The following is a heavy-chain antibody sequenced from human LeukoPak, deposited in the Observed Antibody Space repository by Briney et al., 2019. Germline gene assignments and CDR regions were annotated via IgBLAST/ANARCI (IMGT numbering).Heavy chain of an antibody. D-gene: IGHD1-1*01. J-gene: IGHJ4*02. CDR1: GFTFRSYG. V-gene: IGHV3-23*01. CDR3: AKLEN. Sequence: GGSLRLSCAAAGFTFRSYGMTWARQAPGKGLEWVSSITGRGDSTYYADSVKGRFIISRDNSKNTLYLQMNSLRAEDTAIYYCAKLENWGQGTLVTVSS. CDR2: ITGRGDST.